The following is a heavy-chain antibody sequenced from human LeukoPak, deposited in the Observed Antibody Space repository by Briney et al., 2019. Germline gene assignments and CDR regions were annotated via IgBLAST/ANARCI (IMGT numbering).Heavy chain of an antibody. J-gene: IGHJ5*02. CDR1: GGSISSNY. CDR2: IYYSGST. V-gene: IGHV4-59*08. D-gene: IGHD6-6*01. Sequence: PSETLSLTCTVSGGSISSNYWSWIRQPPGKGLEWIGYIYYSGSTNYNPSLKSRVTISVDTSKNQFSLKLSSVTAADTAVYYCARASIAARRSGFDWFDPWGQGTLVTVSS. CDR3: ARASIAARRSGFDWFDP.